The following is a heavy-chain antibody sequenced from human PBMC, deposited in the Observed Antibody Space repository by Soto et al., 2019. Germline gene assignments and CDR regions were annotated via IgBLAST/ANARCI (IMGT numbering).Heavy chain of an antibody. CDR3: ADDPSIVVAIRGRMDV. CDR2: ISGSGGNT. D-gene: IGHD2-2*01. CDR1: GFTFSSYA. V-gene: IGHV3-23*01. Sequence: GGSLRLSCAASGFTFSSYAMSWVRQAPGKGLEWVSAISGSGGNTYYADSVKGRFTISRDNSKNTLYLQMNCLRAEDTAVYYCADDPSIVVAIRGRMDVWGKGTQVTVSS. J-gene: IGHJ6*04.